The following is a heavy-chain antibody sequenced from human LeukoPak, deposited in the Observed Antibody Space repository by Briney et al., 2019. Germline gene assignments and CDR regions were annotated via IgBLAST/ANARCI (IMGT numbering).Heavy chain of an antibody. D-gene: IGHD1-1*01. V-gene: IGHV1-58*02. Sequence: SVKVSCKASGFTFTSSAMQWVRQARGQRLEWIGWIVVGSGNTNYAQKFQERVTITRNTSISTAYMELSSLRSEDTAVYYCARGHTTGTGDYWGQGTLVTVSS. J-gene: IGHJ4*02. CDR2: IVVGSGNT. CDR3: ARGHTTGTGDY. CDR1: GFTFTSSA.